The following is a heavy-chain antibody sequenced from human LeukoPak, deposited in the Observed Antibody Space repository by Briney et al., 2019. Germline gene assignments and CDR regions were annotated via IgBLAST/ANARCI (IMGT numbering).Heavy chain of an antibody. CDR2: INPNSGGT. V-gene: IGHV1-2*02. CDR3: VSGPYSSSWYFDY. Sequence: GSSVKVSCKASGYTFTRYYMHWVRQAPGQEREGMGWINPNSGGTNYAQKFPGRVTMTRDTSIRTAYTELSRLRYDDTGVYYCVSGPYSSSWYFDYWGQGTLVTVSS. CDR1: GYTFTRYY. J-gene: IGHJ4*02. D-gene: IGHD6-13*01.